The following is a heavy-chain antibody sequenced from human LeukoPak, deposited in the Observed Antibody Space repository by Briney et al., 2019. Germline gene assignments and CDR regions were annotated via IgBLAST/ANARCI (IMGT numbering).Heavy chain of an antibody. CDR1: GYTFTSYY. V-gene: IGHV1-8*02. Sequence: GASVKVSCKASGYTFTSYYMHWVRQATGQGLEWTGWMNPNSGNTGYAQKFQGRVTMTRNTSISTAYMELSSLRSEDTAVYYCARGGRHYYDSSGYRGVDYWGQGTLVTVSS. CDR3: ARGGRHYYDSSGYRGVDY. D-gene: IGHD3-22*01. CDR2: MNPNSGNT. J-gene: IGHJ4*02.